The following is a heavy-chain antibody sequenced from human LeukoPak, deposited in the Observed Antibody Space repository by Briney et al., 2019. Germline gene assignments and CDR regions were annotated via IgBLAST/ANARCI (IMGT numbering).Heavy chain of an antibody. J-gene: IGHJ4*02. V-gene: IGHV3-53*01. CDR2: ISGSGDNT. CDR3: AKWKYSNSGIDDY. D-gene: IGHD6-6*01. CDR1: GFTVSSNY. Sequence: GGSLRLSCAASGFTVSSNYMSWVRQAPGKGLEWVSVISGSGDNTYYADSVKGRFTISRDNSKNMLYLQMNSLRAEDTAVYYCAKWKYSNSGIDDYWGQGTLVTVSS.